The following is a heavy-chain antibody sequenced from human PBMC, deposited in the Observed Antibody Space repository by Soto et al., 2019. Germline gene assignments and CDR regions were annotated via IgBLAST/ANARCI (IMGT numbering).Heavy chain of an antibody. CDR2: INSDGSST. CDR1: GFTFSSYW. V-gene: IGHV3-74*01. CDR3: ARGGYYDFWSGYPNYYYYYMDV. J-gene: IGHJ6*03. D-gene: IGHD3-3*01. Sequence: DVQLVESGGGLVQPGGSLRLSCVASGFTFSSYWMHWVRQAPGKGLVWVSRINSDGSSTSYADSVKGRFTISRDNDKNTLYLQMNSLRAEDTAVYYCARGGYYDFWSGYPNYYYYYMDVWGKGTTVTVSS.